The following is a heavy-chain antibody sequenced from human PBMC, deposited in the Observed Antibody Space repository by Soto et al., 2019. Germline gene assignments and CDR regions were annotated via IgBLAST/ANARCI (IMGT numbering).Heavy chain of an antibody. V-gene: IGHV3-15*01. Sequence: GGSLRLSCAASGFTFGNAWMSWVREAPGHGLEWVGRIKSKTYGGTTDYAAPVKGRFTISRDDSKNTLYLQMNSLKTEDTAVYYCTTSRGVLRWFGEFYGMDVWGQGTTVTVSS. J-gene: IGHJ6*02. CDR3: TTSRGVLRWFGEFYGMDV. D-gene: IGHD3-10*01. CDR1: GFTFGNAW. CDR2: IKSKTYGGTT.